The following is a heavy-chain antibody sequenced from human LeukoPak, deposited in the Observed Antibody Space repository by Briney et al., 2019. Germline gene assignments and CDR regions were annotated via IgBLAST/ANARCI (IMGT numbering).Heavy chain of an antibody. CDR2: ISSDGSST. Sequence: GGSLRLSCAASGFTFSRYWMLWVRQAPGEGVVWVSHISSDGSSTRYADSVKGRFTISRDNAKNTLYLQMSSLRAEDTAVYYCATYSGAYSSGWPHYWGQGTLVTVSS. CDR3: ATYSGAYSSGWPHY. V-gene: IGHV3-74*01. D-gene: IGHD6-19*01. CDR1: GFTFSRYW. J-gene: IGHJ4*02.